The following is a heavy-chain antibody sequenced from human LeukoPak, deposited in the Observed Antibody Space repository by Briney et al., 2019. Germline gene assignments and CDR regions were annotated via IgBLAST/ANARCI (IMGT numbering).Heavy chain of an antibody. V-gene: IGHV3-15*01. CDR1: GFTFSNAW. J-gene: IGHJ4*02. CDR3: ITDPDYDTEY. CDR2: IKSKPDGGTT. Sequence: GGSLRLSCAASGFTFSNAWMSCVRQAPGKGLEWVGRIKSKPDGGTTDYAAPVKGRFTISRDDSQNTLYLQMKSLKTEDTAVYYCITDPDYDTEYWGQGTLVTVSS. D-gene: IGHD4-17*01.